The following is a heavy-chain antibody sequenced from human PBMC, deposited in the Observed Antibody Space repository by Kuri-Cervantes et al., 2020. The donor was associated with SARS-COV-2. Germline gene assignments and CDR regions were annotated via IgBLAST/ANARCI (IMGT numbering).Heavy chain of an antibody. J-gene: IGHJ6*01. V-gene: IGHV3-13*01. Sequence: GGSLRLSCAASGFTFSSYDMHWVRQATGKGLEWVSAIGTAGDTYYPGSVKGRFTISRENAKNSLYLQMNSLRAEDTAVYYCARDSTGWAGGTTHGYYYYYYGMAVWGQGNTV. CDR3: ARDSTGWAGGTTHGYYYYYYGMAV. CDR2: IGTAGDT. D-gene: IGHD1-1*01. CDR1: GFTFSSYD.